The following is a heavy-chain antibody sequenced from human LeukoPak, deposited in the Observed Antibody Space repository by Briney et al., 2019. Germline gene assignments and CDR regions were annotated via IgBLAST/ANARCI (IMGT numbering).Heavy chain of an antibody. V-gene: IGHV3-23*01. J-gene: IGHJ5*02. Sequence: GGSLRLSCAASGFTSSSYAMSWVRQAPGKGLEWVSALSGSGGSTYYVDSVKGRFTISRDNSKNTLYLQMNSLRAEDTAVYYCAKVGGQRITMVRGVRNWFDPWGQGTLVTVSS. CDR1: GFTSSSYA. CDR2: LSGSGGST. D-gene: IGHD3-10*01. CDR3: AKVGGQRITMVRGVRNWFDP.